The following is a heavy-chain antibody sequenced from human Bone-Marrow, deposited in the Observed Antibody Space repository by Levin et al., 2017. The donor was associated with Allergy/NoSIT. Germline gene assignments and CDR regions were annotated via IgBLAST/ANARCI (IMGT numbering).Heavy chain of an antibody. Sequence: SCAASEFTFSNAWINWVRQAPGKGLEWIGRIKSKTDGGTTDYAAPVKGRFTISRDDSKNMMYLQMNSLKTEDTAVYYCTADGGYSSGWAYWGQGTLVTVSS. V-gene: IGHV3-15*01. D-gene: IGHD6-19*01. CDR1: EFTFSNAW. J-gene: IGHJ4*02. CDR3: TADGGYSSGWAY. CDR2: IKSKTDGGTT.